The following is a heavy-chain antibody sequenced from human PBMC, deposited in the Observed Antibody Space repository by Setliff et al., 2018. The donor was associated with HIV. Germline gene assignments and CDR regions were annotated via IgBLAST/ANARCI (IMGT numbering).Heavy chain of an antibody. CDR2: IRSKAYGGTT. Sequence: GGSLRLSCTASGFTFGDYAMSWVRQAPGKGLEWVGFIRSKAYGGTTEYAASVKGRFTISRDDSKSIAYLQMNSLKTEDTAVYYCTTSYYYDSSRRWGQGTLVTVSS. CDR3: TTSYYYDSSRR. V-gene: IGHV3-49*04. J-gene: IGHJ4*02. D-gene: IGHD3-22*01. CDR1: GFTFGDYA.